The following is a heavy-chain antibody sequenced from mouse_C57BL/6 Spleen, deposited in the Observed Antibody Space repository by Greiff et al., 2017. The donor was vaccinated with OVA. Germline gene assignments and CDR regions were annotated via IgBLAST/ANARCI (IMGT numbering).Heavy chain of an antibody. CDR2: IHPNSGST. D-gene: IGHD1-1*01. Sequence: VKLQQPGAELVKPGASVKLSCKASGYTFTSYWMHWVKQRPGQGLEWIGMIHPNSGSTNYNEKFKSKATLTVDKSSSTAYMQLSSLTSEDSAVYYCARGLTTVVATPAYWGQGTLVTVSA. V-gene: IGHV1-64*01. J-gene: IGHJ3*01. CDR3: ARGLTTVVATPAY. CDR1: GYTFTSYW.